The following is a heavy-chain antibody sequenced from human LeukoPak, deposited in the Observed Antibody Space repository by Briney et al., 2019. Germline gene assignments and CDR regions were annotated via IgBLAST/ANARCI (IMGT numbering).Heavy chain of an antibody. V-gene: IGHV4-34*01. Sequence: KPSETLSLTCAVYGESLNSYYWSRVRQPPGEGLEWIGEIYESGTTKYNPSLKSRVAISMVPSKPQFSLRLSSVTAADTAVYYCARGAWATRLASWGLGTPVIVSS. D-gene: IGHD2-15*01. CDR3: ARGAWATRLAS. CDR2: IYESGTT. CDR1: GESLNSYY. J-gene: IGHJ4*02.